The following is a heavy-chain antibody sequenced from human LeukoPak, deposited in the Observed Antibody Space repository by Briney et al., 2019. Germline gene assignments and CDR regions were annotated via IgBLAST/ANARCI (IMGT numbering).Heavy chain of an antibody. D-gene: IGHD3-22*01. V-gene: IGHV4-34*01. CDR3: TRGSIAYYMDV. CDR2: INHSGST. CDR1: GGSFSGYY. J-gene: IGHJ6*03. Sequence: SETLSLTCAVYGGSFSGYYWSWIRQPPGKGLEWIGEINHSGSTNYNPSLKSRVTISVDTSRNQFSLKLNSVTAADTAVYYCTRGSIAYYMDVWGKGTTVTISS.